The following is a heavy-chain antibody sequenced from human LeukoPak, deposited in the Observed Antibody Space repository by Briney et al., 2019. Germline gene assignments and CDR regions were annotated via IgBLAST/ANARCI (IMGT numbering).Heavy chain of an antibody. J-gene: IGHJ3*02. CDR2: IIPIFGTA. Sequence: SVKVSCKASGGTFSSYATSWVRQAPGQGLEWMGGIIPIFGTANYAQKFQGRVTITADKSTSTAYMELSSLRSEDTAVYYCARAEGDGYNYAFDIWGQGTMVTVSS. V-gene: IGHV1-69*06. CDR3: ARAEGDGYNYAFDI. CDR1: GGTFSSYA. D-gene: IGHD5-24*01.